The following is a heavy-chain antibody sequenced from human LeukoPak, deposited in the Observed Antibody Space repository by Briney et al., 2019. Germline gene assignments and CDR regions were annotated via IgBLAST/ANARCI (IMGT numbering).Heavy chain of an antibody. J-gene: IGHJ4*02. CDR1: GGSISSSSYY. V-gene: IGHV4-39*07. D-gene: IGHD1-26*01. CDR3: ARGRFAYRIVGALARGGLDY. Sequence: SETLSLTCTVSGGSISSSSYYWGWIRQPPGKGLEWIGEINHSGSTNYNPSLKSRVTISVDTSKNQFSLKLSSVTAADTAVYYCARGRFAYRIVGALARGGLDYWGQGTLVTVSS. CDR2: INHSGST.